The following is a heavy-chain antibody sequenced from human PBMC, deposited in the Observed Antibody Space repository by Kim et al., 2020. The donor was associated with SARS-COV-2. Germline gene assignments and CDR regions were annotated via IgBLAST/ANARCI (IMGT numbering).Heavy chain of an antibody. CDR1: GYSFTSYW. V-gene: IGHV5-51*01. J-gene: IGHJ5*02. D-gene: IGHD2-2*01. Sequence: GESLKISCKGSGYSFTSYWIGWVRQMPGKGLEWMGIIYPGDSDTRYSPSFQGQVTISADKSISTAYLQWSSLKASDTAMYYCARGTYYYCSSTSCPNWFDPWGQGTLVTVSS. CDR2: IYPGDSDT. CDR3: ARGTYYYCSSTSCPNWFDP.